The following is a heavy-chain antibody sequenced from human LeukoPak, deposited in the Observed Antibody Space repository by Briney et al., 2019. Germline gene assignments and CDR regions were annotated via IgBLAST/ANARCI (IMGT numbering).Heavy chain of an antibody. J-gene: IGHJ3*02. CDR2: IKQDGSEK. CDR1: GFTFSSYW. V-gene: IGHV3-7*01. Sequence: GGSQRLSCAASGFTFSSYWMSWVRQAPGKGLEWVANIKQDGSEKYYVDSVKGRFTISRDNAKNSLYLQMNSLRAEDTAVYYCAREPYYYDSSGLKDAFDIWGQGTMVTVSS. D-gene: IGHD3-22*01. CDR3: AREPYYYDSSGLKDAFDI.